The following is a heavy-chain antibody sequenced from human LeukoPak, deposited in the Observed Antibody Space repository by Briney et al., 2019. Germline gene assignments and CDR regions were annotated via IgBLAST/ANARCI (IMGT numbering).Heavy chain of an antibody. J-gene: IGHJ4*02. CDR1: GFTFSSYS. Sequence: GGSLRLSCAASGFTFSSYSMNWVRQAPGKGLEWVSSISDSSNYIYYAHSVKGRFTISRDNAKNSLYLQMNSLRAEDTAVYYCARARNYGSGSHYNFWGQGTLVTVSS. D-gene: IGHD3-10*01. V-gene: IGHV3-21*01. CDR2: ISDSSNYI. CDR3: ARARNYGSGSHYNF.